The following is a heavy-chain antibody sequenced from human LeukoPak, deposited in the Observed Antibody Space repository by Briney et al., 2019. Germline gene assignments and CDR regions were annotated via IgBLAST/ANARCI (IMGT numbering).Heavy chain of an antibody. V-gene: IGHV4-39*01. D-gene: IGHD3-10*01. CDR2: IYNSGST. CDR3: ARHKPTGSYPLEL. CDR1: GGSISSNSYY. J-gene: IGHJ4*02. Sequence: SETLSLTCTVSGGSISSNSYYWGWIRQPPGKGLEWLANIYNSGSTYYNPYLKRRVSMSVDTSRNQFSLRLSSVTAADTAVYYCARHKPTGSYPLELWGQGTLVTVSS.